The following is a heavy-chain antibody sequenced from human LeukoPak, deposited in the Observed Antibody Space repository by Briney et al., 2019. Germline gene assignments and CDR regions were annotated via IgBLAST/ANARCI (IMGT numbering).Heavy chain of an antibody. CDR3: AQDLFYYDTSGPGWFDP. CDR1: GFTFSNYA. J-gene: IGHJ5*02. CDR2: ISGSGSNT. V-gene: IGHV3-23*01. D-gene: IGHD3-22*01. Sequence: GGFLRLSCAGSGFTFSNYAMSWVRQAPGKGLEWVSAISGSGSNTYYADSVKGRFTISRDNSKNTLYLQMNSLRAEDTAVYYCAQDLFYYDTSGPGWFDPWGRGTLVTVSS.